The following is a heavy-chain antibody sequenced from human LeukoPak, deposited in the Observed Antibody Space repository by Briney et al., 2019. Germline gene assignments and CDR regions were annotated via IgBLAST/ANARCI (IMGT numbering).Heavy chain of an antibody. Sequence: GGSLRLSCAASGFTFSSYAMSWVRQAPGKGLEWVSAISGSGGSTYYADSVKGRFTISRDNSKNTLYLQMNSLRAEDTAVYYCAKAPYSTRWYLAYWGQETLVTVSS. J-gene: IGHJ4*02. V-gene: IGHV3-23*01. CDR3: AKAPYSTRWYLAY. CDR1: GFTFSSYA. D-gene: IGHD6-13*01. CDR2: ISGSGGST.